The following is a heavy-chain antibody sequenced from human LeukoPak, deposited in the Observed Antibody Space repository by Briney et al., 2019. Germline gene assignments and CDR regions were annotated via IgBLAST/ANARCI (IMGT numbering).Heavy chain of an antibody. J-gene: IGHJ5*02. D-gene: IGHD3-10*01. CDR1: GGSISSYY. CDR3: ARDLGLDYYGSGSYYNSLPIGWFDP. V-gene: IGHV4-59*01. Sequence: SETLSLTCTVSGGSISSYYWSWLRQPPGKGVEWGGYIYYSGGTNYNPSLKRRVTISVDTSKNQFSLKLSSVTAADTAVYYCARDLGLDYYGSGSYYNSLPIGWFDPWGQGTLVTVSS. CDR2: IYYSGGT.